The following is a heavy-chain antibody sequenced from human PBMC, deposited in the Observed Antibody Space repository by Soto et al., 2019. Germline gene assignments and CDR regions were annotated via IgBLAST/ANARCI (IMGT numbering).Heavy chain of an antibody. CDR2: ISYDGSNK. Sequence: GGSLRLSCAASGFTFSSYAMHWVRQAPGKGLEWVAVISYDGSNKYYADSVKGRFTISRDNSKNTLYLQMNSLRAEYTAVYYCARGVSPYYYGMDVWGQGTTVTVSS. D-gene: IGHD3-3*01. V-gene: IGHV3-30-3*01. CDR3: ARGVSPYYYGMDV. CDR1: GFTFSSYA. J-gene: IGHJ6*02.